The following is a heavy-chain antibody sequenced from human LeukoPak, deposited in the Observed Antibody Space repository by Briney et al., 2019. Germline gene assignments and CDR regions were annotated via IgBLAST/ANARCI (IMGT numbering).Heavy chain of an antibody. CDR1: GGSISSYY. CDR2: IYYSGST. D-gene: IGHD3-22*01. CDR3: ARDTAYYYDSSGYLFDY. J-gene: IGHJ4*02. Sequence: SETLSLTCTVSGGSISSYYWGWIRQPPGKGLEWIGSIYYSGSTYYNPSLKSRVTISVDTSKNQFSLKLSSVTAADTAVYYCARDTAYYYDSSGYLFDYWGQGTLVTVSS. V-gene: IGHV4-39*07.